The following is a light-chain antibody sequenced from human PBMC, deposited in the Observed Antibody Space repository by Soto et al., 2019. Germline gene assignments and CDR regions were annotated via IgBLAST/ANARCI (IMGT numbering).Light chain of an antibody. CDR1: SSDVGGYNY. V-gene: IGLV2-11*01. Sequence: QPVLTQPRSVSGSPGQSVTISCTGTSSDVGGYNYVSWYQQHPGKAPKLIIYGVSQRPSGVPDRFSGSKSGNTASLTISGLQAEDEADYYCCSYAGSFTYVFVTGTKLTVL. CDR2: GVS. CDR3: CSYAGSFTYV. J-gene: IGLJ1*01.